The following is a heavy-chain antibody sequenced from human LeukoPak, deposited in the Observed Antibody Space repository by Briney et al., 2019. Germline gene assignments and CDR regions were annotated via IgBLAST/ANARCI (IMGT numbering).Heavy chain of an antibody. CDR1: GYTFTSYY. V-gene: IGHV1-46*01. J-gene: IGHJ4*02. Sequence: ASVMVSCKASGYTFTSYYMHWVRQAPGQGLEWMGIINPSGGSTSYAQKFQGGVTMTRDTSTSTVYMELSSLRSEDTAVYYCARDRASTFDYWGQGTLVTVSS. CDR3: ARDRASTFDY. CDR2: INPSGGST.